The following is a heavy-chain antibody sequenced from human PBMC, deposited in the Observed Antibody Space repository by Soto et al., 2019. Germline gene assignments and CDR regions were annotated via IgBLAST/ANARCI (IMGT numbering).Heavy chain of an antibody. Sequence: QVQLVQSGAEVKKPGASVKVSCKTSGYTFTSFGISWVRQAPGQGLEWMGWINPYNGHTNYAQKFQGRVTMTTYTSPSTVYMELRSLGSEDTAVYYCARRPRPWEATYTGYYFDYWGQGTLVTVSS. CDR2: INPYNGHT. CDR1: GYTFTSFG. V-gene: IGHV1-18*01. J-gene: IGHJ4*02. D-gene: IGHD3-16*01. CDR3: ARRPRPWEATYTGYYFDY.